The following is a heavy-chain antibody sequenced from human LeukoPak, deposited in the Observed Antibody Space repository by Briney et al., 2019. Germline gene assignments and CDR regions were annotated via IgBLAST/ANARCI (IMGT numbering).Heavy chain of an antibody. J-gene: IGHJ6*03. CDR2: IIPIFGTA. CDR1: GGTFSSYA. D-gene: IGHD6-13*01. Sequence: SVTVSCKASGGTFSSYAISWVRQAPGQGLEWMGGIIPIFGTANYAQKFQGRVTITADESTSTAYMELSSLRSEDTAVYYCARGLYSSSWYGYYYYYMDVWGKGTTVTISS. CDR3: ARGLYSSSWYGYYYYYMDV. V-gene: IGHV1-69*13.